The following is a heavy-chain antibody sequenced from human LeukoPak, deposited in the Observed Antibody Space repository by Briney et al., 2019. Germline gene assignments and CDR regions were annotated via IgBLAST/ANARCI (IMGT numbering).Heavy chain of an antibody. J-gene: IGHJ3*02. D-gene: IGHD6-25*01. CDR1: GGSIGTNY. Sequence: SETLSLTCTVSGGSIGTNYWNWIRQPPGKGLEWLGYIYYSGSTNYNPSLKSRVSISVDTSKNQFSLKLSSVTAADTAVYYCARSAIDAFDIWGQGTMVTVSS. CDR2: IYYSGST. V-gene: IGHV4-59*08. CDR3: ARSAIDAFDI.